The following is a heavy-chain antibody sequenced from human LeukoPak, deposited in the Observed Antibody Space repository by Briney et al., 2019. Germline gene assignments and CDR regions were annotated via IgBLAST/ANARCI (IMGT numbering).Heavy chain of an antibody. V-gene: IGHV1-2*06. CDR2: INPNSGGT. J-gene: IGHJ4*02. CDR1: GYTFTGYY. Sequence: GASVKVSCKASGYTFTGYYMHWVRQAPGQGLEWMGRINPNSGGTNYAQKFQGRVTMTRDTSISTAYMELSRLRSDDTAVYYCAIPRVSSSSGHGFDYWGQGTLVTVSS. D-gene: IGHD6-6*01. CDR3: AIPRVSSSSGHGFDY.